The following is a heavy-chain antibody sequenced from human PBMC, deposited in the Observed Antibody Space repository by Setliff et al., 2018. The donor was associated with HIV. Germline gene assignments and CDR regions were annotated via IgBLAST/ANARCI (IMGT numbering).Heavy chain of an antibody. CDR3: TRLDNSVSGYYTDHAFDI. CDR2: IYRSGST. Sequence: SETLSLTCAVSGDSVTSSSWWSWVRQSPGKGLEWIGEIYRSGSTNYNPSLKSRVTISFDKSKNQFSLKVNSVTAADTVVYYRTRLDNSVSGYYTDHAFDIWGQGTLVTVSS. CDR1: GDSVTSSSW. D-gene: IGHD3-22*01. J-gene: IGHJ3*02. V-gene: IGHV4-4*02.